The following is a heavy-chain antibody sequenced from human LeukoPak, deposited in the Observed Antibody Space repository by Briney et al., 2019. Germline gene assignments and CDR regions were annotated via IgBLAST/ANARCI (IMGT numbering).Heavy chain of an antibody. CDR2: ISGSGGST. Sequence: GGSLRLSCAASGFTFSSYAMSWVRQAPGKGLEWVSAISGSGGSTYYADSVKGRFTISRDNSKNTLYLQMNSLRAEDTAVYYCATGGWIQLWFGDYWGQGTLVTVSS. CDR3: ATGGWIQLWFGDY. D-gene: IGHD5-18*01. J-gene: IGHJ4*02. V-gene: IGHV3-23*01. CDR1: GFTFSSYA.